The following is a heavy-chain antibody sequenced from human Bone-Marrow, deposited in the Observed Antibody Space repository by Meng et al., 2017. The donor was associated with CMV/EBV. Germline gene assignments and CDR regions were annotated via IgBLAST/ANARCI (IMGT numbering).Heavy chain of an antibody. CDR1: GGSVSSGSYY. CDR3: ARDRQRIEYYDFWSGYHPSWFDP. Sequence: SETLSLTCTVSGGSVSSGSYYWSWIRQPPGKGLEWIGYIYYSGSTNYNPSLKSRVTISVDTSKNQFSLKLGSVTAADTAVYYCARDRQRIEYYDFWSGYHPSWFDPWGQGTLVTVSS. J-gene: IGHJ5*02. D-gene: IGHD3-3*01. V-gene: IGHV4-61*01. CDR2: IYYSGST.